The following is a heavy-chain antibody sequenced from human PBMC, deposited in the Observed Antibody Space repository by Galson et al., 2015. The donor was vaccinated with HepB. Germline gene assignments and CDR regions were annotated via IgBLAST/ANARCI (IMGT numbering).Heavy chain of an antibody. CDR1: GFTFSDYY. D-gene: IGHD5-18*01. V-gene: IGHV3-23*01. CDR2: ISGSGTST. J-gene: IGHJ5*01. CDR3: TKGYGLFES. Sequence: SLRLSCAASGFTFSDYYMSWIRQAPGKGLEWVSGISGSGTSTYYADSVKGRFTISRDNSKNTLHLQMNSLRAEDTAVYYCTKGYGLFESWGQGSLVTVSS.